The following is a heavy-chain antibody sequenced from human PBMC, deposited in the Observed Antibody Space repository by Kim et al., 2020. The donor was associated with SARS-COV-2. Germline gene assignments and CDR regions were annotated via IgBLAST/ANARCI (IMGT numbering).Heavy chain of an antibody. V-gene: IGHV1-18*01. Sequence: ASVKVSCKASGYTFTSYGISWVRQAPGQGLEWMGWISAYNGNTNYAQKLQGRVTMTTDTSTSTAYMELRSLRSDDTAVYYCARTYCTNGVCYLIDYWGQGTLVTVSS. CDR1: GYTFTSYG. D-gene: IGHD2-8*01. CDR2: ISAYNGNT. J-gene: IGHJ4*02. CDR3: ARTYCTNGVCYLIDY.